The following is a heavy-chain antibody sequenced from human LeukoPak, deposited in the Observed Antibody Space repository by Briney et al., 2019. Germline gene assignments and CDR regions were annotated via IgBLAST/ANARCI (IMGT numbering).Heavy chain of an antibody. D-gene: IGHD2-15*01. Sequence: SETLCLTCAVYGGSFSGYYWSWIRQPPGKGLEWSGEINHSGSTNYNPSIKSRVTISVDPSQNQFSLKLSSVTAADPAVYYCARGRIGVVAATPDYWGQGTLVTVSS. CDR2: INHSGST. V-gene: IGHV4-34*01. J-gene: IGHJ4*02. CDR1: GGSFSGYY. CDR3: ARGRIGVVAATPDY.